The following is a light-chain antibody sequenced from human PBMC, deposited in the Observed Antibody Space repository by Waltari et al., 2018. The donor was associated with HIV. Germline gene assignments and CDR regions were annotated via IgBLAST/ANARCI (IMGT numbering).Light chain of an antibody. CDR2: DVS. Sequence: AIQLTQSPSSLSASVGDRVTITCRTIQDISSALAWYQQKSGKPPKLLIYDVSTLENGVPSRFSGSGSGTDFTLTISSLQPEDFAIYYCQQLRIYPLTFGGGTTVDIK. CDR1: QDISSA. J-gene: IGKJ4*01. CDR3: QQLRIYPLT. V-gene: IGKV1-13*02.